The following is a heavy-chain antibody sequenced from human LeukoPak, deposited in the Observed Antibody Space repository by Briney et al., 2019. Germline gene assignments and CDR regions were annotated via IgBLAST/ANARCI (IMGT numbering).Heavy chain of an antibody. CDR2: IYYSGST. Sequence: SETLSLTCTVSGGSISRYYWSWIRQPPGKGLEWIGYIYYSGSTNYNPSLKSRVTISVDTSKNQFSLKLSSVTAADTAVYYCARSQPYCSSTSCYVGAFDIWGQGTMVTVSS. CDR1: GGSISRYY. D-gene: IGHD2-2*01. CDR3: ARSQPYCSSTSCYVGAFDI. V-gene: IGHV4-59*01. J-gene: IGHJ3*02.